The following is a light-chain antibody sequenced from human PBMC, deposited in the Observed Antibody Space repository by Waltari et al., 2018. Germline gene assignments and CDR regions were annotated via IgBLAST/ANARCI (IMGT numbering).Light chain of an antibody. CDR1: QSISSW. V-gene: IGKV1-5*03. CDR3: QQYNSYST. Sequence: DIQMTQSPSTLSASVGARVTITFRASQSISSWLAWYQQKPGKAPKLLIYKASSLESGVPSRFSGSGSGTEFTLTISSLQPDDFATYYGQQYNSYSTFGQGTKVEIK. CDR2: KAS. J-gene: IGKJ1*01.